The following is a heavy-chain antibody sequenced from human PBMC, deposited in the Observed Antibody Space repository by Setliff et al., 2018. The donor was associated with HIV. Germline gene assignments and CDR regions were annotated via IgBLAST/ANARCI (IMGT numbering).Heavy chain of an antibody. Sequence: SETLSLTCTVSGGSIRNYYWSWIRQPAGKGLEWIGRIYTSGSAKYNPSLKSRVTMSVDTSKNQFSLKLSSVTAADTAVYYCARQHGDYAFGPWGQGTLVTVSS. J-gene: IGHJ5*02. CDR1: GGSIRNYY. D-gene: IGHD4-17*01. V-gene: IGHV4-4*07. CDR2: IYTSGSA. CDR3: ARQHGDYAFGP.